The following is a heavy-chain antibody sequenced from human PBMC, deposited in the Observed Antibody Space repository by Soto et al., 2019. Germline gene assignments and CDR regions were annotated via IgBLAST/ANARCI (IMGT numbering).Heavy chain of an antibody. CDR1: GDSISSTFYY. V-gene: IGHV4-39*01. CDR3: ARHSHDYDAFDI. Sequence: QLQVQESGPGLVKPSETLSLTCTVSGDSISSTFYYWGWIRQPPGKGLEWIGYIYYSGNTYYNPSLKSRVTISVDTSKNQFSLKMKSVTAADAALYYCARHSHDYDAFDIWGQGTMVTVSS. CDR2: IYYSGNT. D-gene: IGHD1-1*01. J-gene: IGHJ3*02.